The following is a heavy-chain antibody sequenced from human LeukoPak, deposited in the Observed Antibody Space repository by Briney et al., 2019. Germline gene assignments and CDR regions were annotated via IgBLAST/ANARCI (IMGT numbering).Heavy chain of an antibody. Sequence: SVKVSCKASRYSSTGYYMHWVRQAPGQGLEWMGWINPNSGGTNYAQKFQGRVTMTRDTSISTAYMELSRLRSDDTAVYYCARVASLSSRPRYYMDVWGKGTTVTVSS. CDR3: ARVASLSSRPRYYMDV. CDR1: RYSSTGYY. D-gene: IGHD2-2*01. CDR2: INPNSGGT. V-gene: IGHV1-2*02. J-gene: IGHJ6*03.